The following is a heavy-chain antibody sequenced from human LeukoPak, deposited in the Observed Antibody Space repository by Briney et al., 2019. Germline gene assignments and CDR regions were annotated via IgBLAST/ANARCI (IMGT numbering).Heavy chain of an antibody. CDR1: GYRFTSYW. D-gene: IGHD6-19*01. J-gene: IGHJ4*02. CDR2: IYPGDSDT. CDR3: ARQFGQQWPGGLYYFDY. Sequence: GEALQISCKGSGYRFTSYWIGWVRQMPGKGLEGMGIIYPGDSDTRYSPSFQGQVTISADKSISTAYLQWSSLKASDTAMYYCARQFGQQWPGGLYYFDYWGQGTLVTVSS. V-gene: IGHV5-51*01.